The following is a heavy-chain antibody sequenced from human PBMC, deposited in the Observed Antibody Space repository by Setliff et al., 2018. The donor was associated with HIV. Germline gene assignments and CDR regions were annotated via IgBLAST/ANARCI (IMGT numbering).Heavy chain of an antibody. V-gene: IGHV1-2*06. J-gene: IGHJ5*02. CDR1: GYTFTDFY. CDR2: INPKSGVA. Sequence: VASVKVSCKASGYTFTDFYIHWVRQAPGQGLEWIGRINPKSGVADYLKKFQGRVTMTADTLTNTAHMELIRPRFDDTAVYCCARAHFLVAMTRNWFDPWGQGTLVTVSS. CDR3: ARAHFLVAMTRNWFDP. D-gene: IGHD5-12*01.